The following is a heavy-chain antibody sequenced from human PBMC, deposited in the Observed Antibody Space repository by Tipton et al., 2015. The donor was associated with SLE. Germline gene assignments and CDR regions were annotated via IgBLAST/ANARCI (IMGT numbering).Heavy chain of an antibody. J-gene: IGHJ4*02. CDR3: ARAYSYANFDY. V-gene: IGHV4-39*07. Sequence: LRLSCTVSGGSISGTHYYWGWIRQPPGKGLEWVGSIYYSGSTYYNPSLKSRVTISVDTSNIQFSLKLSSVTSADTAVYYCARAYSYANFDYWGQGTQVTVSS. CDR2: IYYSGST. CDR1: GGSISGTHYY. D-gene: IGHD3-16*01.